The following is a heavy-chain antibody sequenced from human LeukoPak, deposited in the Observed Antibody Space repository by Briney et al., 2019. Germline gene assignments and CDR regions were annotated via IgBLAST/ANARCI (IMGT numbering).Heavy chain of an antibody. Sequence: GASVKVSCKASGYTFTSYYMHWVRQAPGQGLEWMGRIIPILGIANYAQRFQGRVTITAHKSTSTAYMELSSLRSEDTAVYYCARNRGGYSGYDLAYWGQGTLVTVSS. CDR1: GYTFTSYY. J-gene: IGHJ4*02. D-gene: IGHD5-12*01. CDR3: ARNRGGYSGYDLAY. CDR2: IIPILGIA. V-gene: IGHV1-69*02.